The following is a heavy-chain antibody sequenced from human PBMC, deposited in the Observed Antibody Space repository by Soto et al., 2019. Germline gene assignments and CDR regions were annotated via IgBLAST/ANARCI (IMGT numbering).Heavy chain of an antibody. CDR3: ARGPYGSGSYSLDY. CDR1: GFTVSSDY. Sequence: EVQLVESGGGLVQPGGSLRLSCAVSGFTVSSDYMSWVRQAPEKGLEWVSVIYSGSSTYYADSVKGRFSVSRDNSKNTLHLQMTSLRAEDTAVYYCARGPYGSGSYSLDYWGQGTLVTVSS. V-gene: IGHV3-66*01. CDR2: IYSGSST. D-gene: IGHD3-10*01. J-gene: IGHJ4*02.